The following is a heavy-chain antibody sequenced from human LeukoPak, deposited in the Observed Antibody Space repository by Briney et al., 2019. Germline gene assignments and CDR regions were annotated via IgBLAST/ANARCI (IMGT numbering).Heavy chain of an antibody. CDR1: EYSFTNYW. Sequence: GESLKISCKGSEYSFTNYWIGWVRQMPGKGLEWMGIIYPGDSDTRYSPSFQGQVTISADKSISTAYLQWSSLKASDTAMYYCARQVPGCSGGSCYSGWFDPWGQGTLVTVSS. V-gene: IGHV5-51*01. D-gene: IGHD2-15*01. J-gene: IGHJ5*02. CDR2: IYPGDSDT. CDR3: ARQVPGCSGGSCYSGWFDP.